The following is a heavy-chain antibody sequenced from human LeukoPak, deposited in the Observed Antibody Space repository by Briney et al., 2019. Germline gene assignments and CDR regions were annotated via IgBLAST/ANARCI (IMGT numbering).Heavy chain of an antibody. CDR1: GFTFSSYG. CDR3: AKGAMVRGVLDY. D-gene: IGHD3-10*01. J-gene: IGHJ4*02. V-gene: IGHV3-23*01. CDR2: ISNSGEST. Sequence: GGSLRLSCAASGFTFSSYGMSWVRQAPGKGLEGVSTISNSGESTYYADSVKGRFTISRDNSKNTLFLQMNSLRAEDTAVYYCAKGAMVRGVLDYWGQGTLVTVSS.